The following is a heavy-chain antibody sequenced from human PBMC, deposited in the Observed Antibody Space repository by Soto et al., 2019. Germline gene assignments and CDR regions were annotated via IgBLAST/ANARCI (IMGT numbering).Heavy chain of an antibody. CDR3: ARKEHYYGSATLGYYGMDV. CDR1: GGTFSSYA. Sequence: SSVKVSCKASGGTFSSYAISWVRQAPGHGLELMGGIIPIFGTANYAQKFQGRVTIPADESTSTAYMALSSLRSEDTAVYYCARKEHYYGSATLGYYGMDVWGQGTTVTVSS. V-gene: IGHV1-69*13. D-gene: IGHD3-10*01. CDR2: IIPIFGTA. J-gene: IGHJ6*02.